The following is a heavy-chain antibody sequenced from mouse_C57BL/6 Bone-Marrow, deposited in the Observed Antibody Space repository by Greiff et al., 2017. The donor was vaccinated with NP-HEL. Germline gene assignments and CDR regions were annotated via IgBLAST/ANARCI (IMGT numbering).Heavy chain of an antibody. Sequence: EVQGVESGGGLVQPGGSLKLSCAASGFTFSDYGMAWVRQAPRKGPEWVAFISNLAYSIYYADTVTGRFTISRENAKNTLYLEMSSLRSEDTAMYYCARQPWFAYWGQGTLVTVSA. V-gene: IGHV5-15*01. CDR1: GFTFSDYG. CDR2: ISNLAYSI. CDR3: ARQPWFAY. J-gene: IGHJ3*01.